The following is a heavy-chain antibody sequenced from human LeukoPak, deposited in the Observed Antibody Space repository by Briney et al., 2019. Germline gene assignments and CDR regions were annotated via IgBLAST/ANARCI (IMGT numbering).Heavy chain of an antibody. D-gene: IGHD2-15*01. CDR3: ARLCSGGSCYHPGNWFDP. CDR2: IYYSGST. Sequence: PSETLSLTCTVSGGSISSYYWGWIRQPPGKGLEWIGSIYYSGSTYYNPSLKSRVTISVDTSKNQFSLKLSSVTAADTAVYYCARLCSGGSCYHPGNWFDPWGQGTLVTVSS. V-gene: IGHV4-39*07. J-gene: IGHJ5*02. CDR1: GGSISSYY.